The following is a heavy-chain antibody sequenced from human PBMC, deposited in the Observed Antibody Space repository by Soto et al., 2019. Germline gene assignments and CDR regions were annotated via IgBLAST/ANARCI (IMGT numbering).Heavy chain of an antibody. V-gene: IGHV3-64*01. CDR2: ISSNGGST. J-gene: IGHJ3*02. Sequence: GGSLRLSCAASGFTFSSYAMHWVRQAPGKGLEYVSAISSNGGSTYYANSVKGRFTISRDNSKNTLYLQMGSLRAEDMAVYYCGRDGAFDIWGQGTMVTVSS. CDR3: GRDGAFDI. CDR1: GFTFSSYA.